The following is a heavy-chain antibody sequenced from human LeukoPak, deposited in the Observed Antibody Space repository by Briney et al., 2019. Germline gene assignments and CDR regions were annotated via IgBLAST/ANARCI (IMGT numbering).Heavy chain of an antibody. D-gene: IGHD6-13*01. V-gene: IGHV3-23*01. CDR1: GFTFDSYA. CDR2: VSRFGGTT. Sequence: PGGSLRLSCAASGFTFDSYAMSWVRQAPGKRLEWVSAVSRFGGTTYYADSAKGRFTISRDNSNNTVYLQMNSLRVGDTALYYCVKHVGSRWSNNRFDPWGQGTLVTVS. J-gene: IGHJ5*02. CDR3: VKHVGSRWSNNRFDP.